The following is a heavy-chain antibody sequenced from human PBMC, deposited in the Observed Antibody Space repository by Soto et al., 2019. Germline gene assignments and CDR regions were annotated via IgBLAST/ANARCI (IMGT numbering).Heavy chain of an antibody. CDR2: IYYSGTT. V-gene: IGHV4-59*02. D-gene: IGHD4-17*01. J-gene: IGHJ4*02. CDR1: AGSVSDYF. CDR3: AAAGRTTVALGY. Sequence: QVLLQESGPGLLKPSETLSLTCTVSAGSVSDYFWSWIRQPPGQGLEYIGSIYYSGTTNYNPSLRSRLTMAGETARNYFSLGLNPLTAGGTAVDYWAAAGRTTVALGYWGQGTLVNGSS.